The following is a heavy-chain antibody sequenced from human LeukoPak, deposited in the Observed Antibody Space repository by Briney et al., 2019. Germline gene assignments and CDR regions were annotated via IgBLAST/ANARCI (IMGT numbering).Heavy chain of an antibody. D-gene: IGHD4-23*01. CDR3: ARGGKVYGRRYYYYYMDV. CDR2: IKQDGSEK. Sequence: GGSLRLSCAASGFTFSSYWMSWVRQAPGKGLEWVANIKQDGSEKYYVDSVKGRFTISRDNAKNSLYLQMNSLRAEDTAVYYCARGGKVYGRRYYYYYMDVWGKGTTVTVSS. CDR1: GFTFSSYW. J-gene: IGHJ6*03. V-gene: IGHV3-7*01.